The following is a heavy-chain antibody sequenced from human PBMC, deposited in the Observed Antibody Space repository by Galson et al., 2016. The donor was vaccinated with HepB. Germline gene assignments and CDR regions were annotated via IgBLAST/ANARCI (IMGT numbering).Heavy chain of an antibody. Sequence: SLRLSCAASRFTFSSHWVHWVRQAPGKGLVWVSGINSDGTNINYADSVKGRFTISRENAKNSLYLQMNSLSAGDTAVYYCARDRGARMDVWGKGTTVTVSS. D-gene: IGHD3-10*01. V-gene: IGHV3-74*01. CDR3: ARDRGARMDV. CDR2: INSDGTNI. J-gene: IGHJ6*04. CDR1: RFTFSSHW.